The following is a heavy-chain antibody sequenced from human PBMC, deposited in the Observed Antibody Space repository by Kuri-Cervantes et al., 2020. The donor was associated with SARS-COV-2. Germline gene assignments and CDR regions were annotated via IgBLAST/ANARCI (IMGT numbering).Heavy chain of an antibody. V-gene: IGHV1-18*01. J-gene: IGHJ4*02. CDR1: GGTFSSYA. CDR3: ARVGSNGGRYYFDY. Sequence: ASVKVSCKASGGTFSSYAISWARQAPGQGLEWMGWISAYNGNTNYAQKLQGRVTMTTDISTSTAYMELRSLRSDDTAVYYCARVGSNGGRYYFDYWGQGTLVTVSS. D-gene: IGHD2-8*01. CDR2: ISAYNGNT.